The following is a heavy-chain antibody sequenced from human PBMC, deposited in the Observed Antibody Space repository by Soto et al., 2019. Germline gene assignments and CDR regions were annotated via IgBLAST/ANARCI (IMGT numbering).Heavy chain of an antibody. CDR2: IYYSGST. J-gene: IGHJ6*02. D-gene: IGHD6-19*01. CDR3: ASQAGFYYYYGMDV. V-gene: IGHV4-39*01. CDR1: GGSISSSSYY. Sequence: NPSETLSLTCTVSGGSISSSSYYWGWIRQPPGKGLEWIGSIYYSGSTYYNPSLKSRVTISVDTSKNQFSLKLSSVTAADTAVYYCASQAGFYYYYGMDVWGQGTTVTVS.